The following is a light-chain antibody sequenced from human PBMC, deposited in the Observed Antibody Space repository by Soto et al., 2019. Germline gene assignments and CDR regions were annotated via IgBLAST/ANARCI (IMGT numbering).Light chain of an antibody. Sequence: VLTQSPDTLSLPPGERATLSCRASHRLSSYLAWYQQKPGQAPRLLIYHTYSRATGNPAMFSGSGSGTDFTLTISSIEPEDFAVYYCQQLTDWPPQWTFGQGTKVDIK. CDR3: QQLTDWPPQWT. CDR2: HTY. J-gene: IGKJ1*01. V-gene: IGKV3-11*01. CDR1: HRLSSY.